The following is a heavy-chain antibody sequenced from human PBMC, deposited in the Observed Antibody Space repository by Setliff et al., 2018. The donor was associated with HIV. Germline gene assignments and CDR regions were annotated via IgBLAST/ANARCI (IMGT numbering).Heavy chain of an antibody. V-gene: IGHV4-38-2*01. Sequence: LSLTCAVSGYSISSGYYWGWIRQPPGKGLEWIGSIYHNGNTYYNPSLRSRVTISVDTSKNQFSLKLSSVTAADTAMYYCAAFSGTYQGAFDIWGQGTMVTVSS. CDR3: AAFSGTYQGAFDI. D-gene: IGHD1-26*01. CDR1: GYSISSGYY. J-gene: IGHJ3*02. CDR2: IYHNGNT.